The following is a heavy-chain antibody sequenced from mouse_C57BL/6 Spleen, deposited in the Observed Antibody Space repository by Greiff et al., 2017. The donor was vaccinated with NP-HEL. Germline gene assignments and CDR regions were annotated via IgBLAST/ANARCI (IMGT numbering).Heavy chain of an antibody. V-gene: IGHV5-12*01. D-gene: IGHD1-1*01. CDR2: ISNGGGST. Sequence: EVKLVESGGGLVQPGGSLKLSCAASGFTFSDYYMYWVRQTPEKRLEWVAYISNGGGSTYYPDTVKGRFTISRDNANNTLYLQMSRLKSEDTAMYYCASHYGGSSLAMDYWGQGTSVTVSS. CDR3: ASHYGGSSLAMDY. J-gene: IGHJ4*01. CDR1: GFTFSDYY.